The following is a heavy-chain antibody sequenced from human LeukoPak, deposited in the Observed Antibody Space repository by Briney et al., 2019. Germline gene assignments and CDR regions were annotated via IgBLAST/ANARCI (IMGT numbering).Heavy chain of an antibody. J-gene: IGHJ3*02. V-gene: IGHV1-58*01. CDR1: GFTYTSSA. CDR2: IVVGSGNT. D-gene: IGHD4-17*01. CDR3: AAQTTVTDSYGFYI. Sequence: SVNVSHKASGFTYTSSAVRLVRQARGQRLEWIGWIVVGSGNTNYAQKFQERVTITRDMSTSTASIELSSLRSEDTAVYYCAAQTTVTDSYGFYIWGQGTMVTVSS.